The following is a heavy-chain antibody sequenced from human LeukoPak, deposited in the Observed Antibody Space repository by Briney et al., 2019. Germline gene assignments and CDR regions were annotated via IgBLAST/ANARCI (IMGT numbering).Heavy chain of an antibody. CDR1: DFRFSSYA. CDR3: ASWPRIVVVPAAPGADAFDI. D-gene: IGHD2-2*01. CDR2: IGGSGIST. V-gene: IGHV3-23*01. J-gene: IGHJ3*02. Sequence: PGGSLRLSCVLSDFRFSSYAMSWVRQAPGRGLEWVSGIGGSGISTFYADSVKGRFSISRDNSKNTLYLQMNSLRAEDTAVYYCASWPRIVVVPAAPGADAFDIWGQGTMVTVSS.